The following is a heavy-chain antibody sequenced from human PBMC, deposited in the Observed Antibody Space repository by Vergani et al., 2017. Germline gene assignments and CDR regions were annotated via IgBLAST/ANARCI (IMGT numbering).Heavy chain of an antibody. CDR1: GYTLTELS. CDR3: ATHSGVGRWLQTWYFDL. J-gene: IGHJ2*01. Sequence: QVQLVQSGAEVKKPGASVKVSCKVSGYTLTELSMHWVRQAPGKGLEWMGGFDPEDGETIYAQKFQGRVTLTEDTATDTAYMELSSLRSADTAVYYCATHSGVGRWLQTWYFDLWGRGTLVTVSS. V-gene: IGHV1-24*01. D-gene: IGHD5-24*01. CDR2: FDPEDGET.